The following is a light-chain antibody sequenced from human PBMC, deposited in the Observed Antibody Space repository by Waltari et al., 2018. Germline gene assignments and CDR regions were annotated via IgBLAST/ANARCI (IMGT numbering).Light chain of an antibody. CDR3: QQSYSTPWT. Sequence: DIQVTQSPSSLSASVGDSVPITCRASSTIRNYLNWYQHKPGKAPKVLIYSATSLQSGVPSRFSGSGSGTDFTLTISSLQPEDFATYYCQQSYSTPWTFGQGTKVDIK. CDR1: STIRNY. V-gene: IGKV1-39*01. CDR2: SAT. J-gene: IGKJ1*01.